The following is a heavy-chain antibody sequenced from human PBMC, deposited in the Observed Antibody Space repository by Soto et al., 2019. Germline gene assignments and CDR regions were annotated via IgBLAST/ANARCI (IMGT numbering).Heavy chain of an antibody. CDR2: ISAYNGNT. CDR3: ARGAGSNSKGVEY. D-gene: IGHD1-1*01. CDR1: GYTFTTHD. Sequence: QVQLVQSGTEVKKPGASVKVSCKTSGYTFTTHDITWVRQAPGQGLEWVGWISAYNGNTNYAQKVQGRVTLTTDTSTTTAYMELRSMRSDATAVYYCARGAGSNSKGVEYWGQGTQVTVSS. V-gene: IGHV1-18*01. J-gene: IGHJ4*02.